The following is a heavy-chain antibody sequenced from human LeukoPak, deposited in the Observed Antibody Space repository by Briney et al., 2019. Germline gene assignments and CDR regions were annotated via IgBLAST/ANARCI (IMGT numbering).Heavy chain of an antibody. J-gene: IGHJ5*02. Sequence: VASVKVSCKASGGTFSSYAISWVRQAPGQGLEWMGRIIPILGMANYAQKFQGRVTITADKSTSTAYMELSSLRSEDTAVYYCANGRWFGELLSGPFDPWGQGTLVTVSS. D-gene: IGHD3-10*01. CDR2: IIPILGMA. CDR1: GGTFSSYA. V-gene: IGHV1-69*04. CDR3: ANGRWFGELLSGPFDP.